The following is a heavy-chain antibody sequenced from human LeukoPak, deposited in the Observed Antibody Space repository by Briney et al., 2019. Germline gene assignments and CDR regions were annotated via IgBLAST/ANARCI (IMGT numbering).Heavy chain of an antibody. CDR2: ISSSGSTI. CDR3: ARMYYYDPAWFDP. CDR1: GFTFSDYY. D-gene: IGHD3-22*01. Sequence: GGSLRLSCAASGFTFSDYYMSWIRQAPGKGLEWVSYISSSGSTIYYVDSVKGRFTISRDNAKNSLYLQMNSLRAEDTAVYYCARMYYYDPAWFDPWGQGTLVTVSS. V-gene: IGHV3-11*04. J-gene: IGHJ5*02.